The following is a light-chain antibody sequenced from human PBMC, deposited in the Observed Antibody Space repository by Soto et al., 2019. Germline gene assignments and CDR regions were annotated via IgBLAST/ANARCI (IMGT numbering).Light chain of an antibody. CDR2: DTS. J-gene: IGKJ1*01. CDR3: QHYAGSPRT. CDR1: QSITGNY. Sequence: EIVLTQSPGTLSLSPGERATLSCWASQSITGNYLAWYQQRPGLAPRLLIYDTSNRATGIPDRFSGSGSGTDFTLTISRLEPEDFAVYYCQHYAGSPRTFGQGTKVDIK. V-gene: IGKV3D-20*01.